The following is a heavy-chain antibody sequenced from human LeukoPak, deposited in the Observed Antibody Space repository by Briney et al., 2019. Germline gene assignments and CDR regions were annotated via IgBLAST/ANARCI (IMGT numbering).Heavy chain of an antibody. J-gene: IGHJ3*02. CDR3: ASGYYDSSGYYGAFDI. CDR1: GFTFSDYY. CDR2: ISSSGSTI. V-gene: IGHV3-11*01. Sequence: GGSLRLSCAASGFTFSDYYMSWIRQAPGKGREGGSYISSSGSTIYYADSVKGRFTISRDNAKNSLYLQMNSLRAEDTAVYYCASGYYDSSGYYGAFDIWGQGTMVTVSS. D-gene: IGHD3-22*01.